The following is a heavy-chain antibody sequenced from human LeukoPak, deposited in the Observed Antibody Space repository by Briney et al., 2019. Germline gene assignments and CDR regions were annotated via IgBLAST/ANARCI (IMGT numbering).Heavy chain of an antibody. CDR2: MNPNSGNT. J-gene: IGHJ6*03. V-gene: IGHV1-8*01. CDR3: ARSADYYYYMDV. CDR1: GYTFTSYD. Sequence: ASVKVSCKASGYTFTSYDINWVRQAPGQGLEWMGWMNPNSGNTGYAQKFQGRVTMTRNTSISTAYMELSSLRSEDTAVYYCARSADYYYYMDVWGKGTTVTVSS.